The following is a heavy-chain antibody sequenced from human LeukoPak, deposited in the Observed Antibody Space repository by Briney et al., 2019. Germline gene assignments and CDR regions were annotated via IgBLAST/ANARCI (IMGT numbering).Heavy chain of an antibody. V-gene: IGHV3-7*01. J-gene: IGHJ4*02. CDR1: GFTFSSYE. D-gene: IGHD3-16*02. CDR3: VRRYMATSAEDFDY. Sequence: GGSLRLSCAASGFTFSSYEMNWVRQAPGKGLEWVANMNQEGSEIYYVDSVRGRFNISRDNAKKSLYLQMNTLGAEDTAVYYCVRRYMATSAEDFDYWGQGTLVTVFS. CDR2: MNQEGSEI.